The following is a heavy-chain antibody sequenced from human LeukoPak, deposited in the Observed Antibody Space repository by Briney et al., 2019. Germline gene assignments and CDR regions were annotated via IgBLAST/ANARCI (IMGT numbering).Heavy chain of an antibody. V-gene: IGHV4-39*07. J-gene: IGHJ5*02. CDR3: ARGEGVEYYYDSSGLNWFDP. Sequence: PSETLSLTCTVSGGSISSSSYYWGWIRQPPGKGLEWIGSIYYSGSTNYNPSLKSRVTMSVDTSKNQFSLKLSPVTAADTAVYYCARGEGVEYYYDSSGLNWFDPWGQGTLVTVSS. CDR1: GGSISSSSYY. D-gene: IGHD3-22*01. CDR2: IYYSGST.